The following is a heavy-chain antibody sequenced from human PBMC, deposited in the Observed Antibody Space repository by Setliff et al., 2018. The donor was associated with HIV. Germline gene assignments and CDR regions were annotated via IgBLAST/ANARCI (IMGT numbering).Heavy chain of an antibody. CDR1: GVSVGSGDYY. CDR2: IFHSGDT. V-gene: IGHV4-31*03. D-gene: IGHD6-6*01. J-gene: IGHJ4*02. Sequence: NPSETLSLTCSVSGVSVGSGDYYWHWIRQHPEKALEWIGYIFHSGDTYYNPSLKRRISMSVDTSKNQFSIELTSLTAADTAVYYCATRPRIAARPFDYWGQGMLVTVSS. CDR3: ATRPRIAARPFDY.